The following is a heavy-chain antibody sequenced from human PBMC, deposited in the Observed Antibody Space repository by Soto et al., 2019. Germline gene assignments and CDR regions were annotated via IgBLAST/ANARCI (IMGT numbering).Heavy chain of an antibody. CDR1: GGSINSDYYH. CDR3: AREDDGGDSLDV. J-gene: IGHJ6*02. D-gene: IGHD2-21*02. CDR2: IHHSGAI. V-gene: IGHV4-30-4*08. Sequence: PSETVSLTCTVSGGSINSDYYHWTWIRQSPGKGLEWIGYIHHSGAILYNPSFKSRLAISVDTSKNQFSLHLSSVTDTDTAVYFCAREDDGGDSLDVWGQGTTVTVSS.